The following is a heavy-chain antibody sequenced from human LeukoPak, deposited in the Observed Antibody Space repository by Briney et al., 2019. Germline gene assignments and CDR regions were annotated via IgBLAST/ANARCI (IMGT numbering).Heavy chain of an antibody. CDR1: GYTFTTYG. V-gene: IGHV1-18*01. D-gene: IGHD1-1*01. Sequence: ASVKVSCKTSGYTFTTYGISWVRQAPGQGLEWMGWISTSNGNTNYAQKLQGRVTMTTDTSTSSAFMELRSLRSDDTAVYYCARDLVQLERHLDYWGQGTLVTVSS. CDR3: ARDLVQLERHLDY. CDR2: ISTSNGNT. J-gene: IGHJ4*02.